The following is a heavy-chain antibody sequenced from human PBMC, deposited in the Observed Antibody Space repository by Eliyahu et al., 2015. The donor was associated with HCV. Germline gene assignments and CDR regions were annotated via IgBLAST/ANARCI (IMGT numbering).Heavy chain of an antibody. D-gene: IGHD6-19*01. J-gene: IGHJ1*01. CDR2: IKSKTDGGTT. CDR1: GFTFXXAW. CDR3: TTEGPYSSGPILH. V-gene: IGHV3-15*01. Sequence: EVQLVESGGGLVKPGGSLRLSCAAXGFTFXXAWMSXVRQAPGKGLEWVGRIKSKTDGGTTDYAAPVKGRFTISRDDSKNTLYLQMNSLKTEDTAVYYCTTEGPYSSGPILHWGQGTLVTVSS.